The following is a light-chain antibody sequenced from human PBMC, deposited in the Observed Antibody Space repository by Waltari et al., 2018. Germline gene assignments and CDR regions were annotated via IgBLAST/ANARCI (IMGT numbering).Light chain of an antibody. V-gene: IGKV1-39*01. Sequence: DIQMTQSPSSLSASVGDRVTVTCRASQNINSFLHWYQHIPGKPPKLLIFAASRLQHGVPSRFSGSGSGTDFTLTINSLQPEDFATYYCQQSDDTPYTFGQGTKLQI. CDR1: QNINSF. CDR2: AAS. CDR3: QQSDDTPYT. J-gene: IGKJ2*01.